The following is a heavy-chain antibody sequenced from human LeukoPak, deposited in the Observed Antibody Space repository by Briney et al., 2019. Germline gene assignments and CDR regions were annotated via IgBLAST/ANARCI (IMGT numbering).Heavy chain of an antibody. CDR2: IYYSGST. Sequence: LRLSCAASGFTFSSYAMTWVRQHPGKGLEWIGYIYYSGSTYYNPSLKSRVTISVDTSKNQFSLKLSSVTAADTAVYYCARDRGYDYVWGSYRYHNWFDPWGQGTLVTVSS. V-gene: IGHV4-31*02. D-gene: IGHD3-16*02. CDR1: GFTFSSYA. J-gene: IGHJ5*02. CDR3: ARDRGYDYVWGSYRYHNWFDP.